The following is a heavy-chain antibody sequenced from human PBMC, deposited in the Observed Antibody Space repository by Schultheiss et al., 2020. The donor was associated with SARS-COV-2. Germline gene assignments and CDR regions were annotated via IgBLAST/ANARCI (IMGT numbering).Heavy chain of an antibody. D-gene: IGHD5-18*01. V-gene: IGHV4-34*01. CDR1: GGSFSGYY. CDR2: INHSGST. CDR3: ARDRGYSYGLDYYYYMDV. J-gene: IGHJ6*03. Sequence: SQTLSLTCAVYGGSFSGYYWSWIRQPPGKGLEWIGEINHSGSTYYNPSLKSRVTISVDTSKNQFSLKLSSVTAADTAVYYCARDRGYSYGLDYYYYMDVWGKGTTVTVSS.